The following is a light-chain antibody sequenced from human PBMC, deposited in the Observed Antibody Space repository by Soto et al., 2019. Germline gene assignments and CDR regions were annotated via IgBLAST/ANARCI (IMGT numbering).Light chain of an antibody. J-gene: IGLJ2*01. CDR1: SSDVGGYNY. CDR2: DVS. V-gene: IGLV2-14*03. CDR3: SSYAGSSTVV. Sequence: QSALTQPASVSGSPGQSITISCTGTSSDVGGYNYVSWYQQNPGKAPQLMIYDVSNRPSGVSNRFSGSKSGNTASLTISGLQAEDEADYYCSSYAGSSTVVFGGGTKLTVL.